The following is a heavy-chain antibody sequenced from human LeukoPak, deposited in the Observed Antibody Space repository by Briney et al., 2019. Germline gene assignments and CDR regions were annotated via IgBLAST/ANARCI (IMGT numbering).Heavy chain of an antibody. J-gene: IGHJ4*02. CDR1: GYTFTSYD. D-gene: IGHD2-8*01. CDR3: ARVSYCTNGVCYLWSFDY. CDR2: MNPNSGNT. V-gene: IGHV1-8*01. Sequence: ASVKVSCKASGYTFTSYDINWVRQATGQGLEWMGWMNPNSGNTGYAQKFQGRVTMTRDTSISTAYMELSRLRSDDTAVYYCARVSYCTNGVCYLWSFDYWGQGTLVTVSS.